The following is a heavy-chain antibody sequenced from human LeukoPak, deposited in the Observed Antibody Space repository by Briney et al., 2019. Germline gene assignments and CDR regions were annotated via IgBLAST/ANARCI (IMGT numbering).Heavy chain of an antibody. D-gene: IGHD6-13*01. CDR2: ICCSGSTI. J-gene: IGHJ6*03. V-gene: IGHV3-11*01. CDR3: ARDDSSSWYDYYYYYYMDV. Sequence: GGSLTLSCAASGFTFSDYYMSWIRQAPGKGLEWVSYICCSGSTIYYADSVKGRFTISRDNAKNSLYLQMNSMRAEDTAVYYCARDDSSSWYDYYYYYYMDVWGKGTTVTVSS. CDR1: GFTFSDYY.